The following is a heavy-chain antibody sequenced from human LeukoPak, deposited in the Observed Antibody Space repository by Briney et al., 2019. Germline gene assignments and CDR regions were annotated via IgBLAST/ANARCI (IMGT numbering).Heavy chain of an antibody. V-gene: IGHV3-30*18. CDR1: GFTFNIFA. CDR2: ISYDGSNK. Sequence: GGSLRLSCAASGFTFNIFAMHWVRQAPGKGLEWVAVISYDGSNKYYADSVKGRFTISRDNSKNTLSLQMNSLRAEDTAVYYCAELGITMIGGVWGKGTTVTISS. CDR3: AELGITMIGGV. D-gene: IGHD3-10*02. J-gene: IGHJ6*04.